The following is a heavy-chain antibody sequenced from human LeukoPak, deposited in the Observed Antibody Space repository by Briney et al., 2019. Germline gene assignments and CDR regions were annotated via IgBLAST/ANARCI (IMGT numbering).Heavy chain of an antibody. Sequence: GGSLRLSCAASGFTFSSSSMNWVRQAPGKGLEWVSSISSSSNYIYYADSVKGRFTISRDNAKNSLYLQMNSLRAEDTALYYCARYGGNAFDVWGQGTMVTVSS. CDR3: ARYGGNAFDV. CDR1: GFTFSSSS. CDR2: ISSSSNYI. J-gene: IGHJ3*01. D-gene: IGHD4/OR15-4a*01. V-gene: IGHV3-21*01.